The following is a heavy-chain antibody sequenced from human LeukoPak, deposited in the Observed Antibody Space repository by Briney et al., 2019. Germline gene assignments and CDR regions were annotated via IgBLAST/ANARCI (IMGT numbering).Heavy chain of an antibody. CDR2: INPNSGGT. Sequence: ASVKVSCKASGYTFTRYYMHWVRQAPGQGLEWMGRINPNSGGTNYAQKFQGRVTMTRDTSISTAYMELSRLRSDDTAVYYCARAYSSGWYRDFDYWGQGTLVTVSS. CDR1: GYTFTRYY. D-gene: IGHD6-19*01. J-gene: IGHJ4*02. CDR3: ARAYSSGWYRDFDY. V-gene: IGHV1-2*06.